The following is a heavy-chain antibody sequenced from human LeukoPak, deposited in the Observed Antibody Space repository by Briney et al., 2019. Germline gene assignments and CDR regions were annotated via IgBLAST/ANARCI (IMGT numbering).Heavy chain of an antibody. Sequence: GGYLRLSCAASGFTFSTYAMSWVRQAPGKGLEWVSAISGSGGSTYYADSVKGRFTISRDNTKNTLYLQVNSLRAEDAAVYYCAKGGYSSIWYPDYWGQGTLVTVSS. CDR3: AKGGYSSIWYPDY. J-gene: IGHJ4*02. CDR2: ISGSGGST. V-gene: IGHV3-23*01. D-gene: IGHD6-13*01. CDR1: GFTFSTYA.